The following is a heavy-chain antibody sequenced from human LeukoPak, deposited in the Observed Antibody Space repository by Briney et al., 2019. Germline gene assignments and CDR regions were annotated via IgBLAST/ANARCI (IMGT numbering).Heavy chain of an antibody. J-gene: IGHJ4*02. CDR3: ARVSIDRDYGDRGVY. CDR1: GFTFSSYA. CDR2: ISYDGSNK. Sequence: GGSLRLSCAASGFTFSSYAMHWVRQAPGKGLEWVAVISYDGSNKYYADSVKGRFTISRDNSKNTLYLQMNSLRAEDTAVYYCARVSIDRDYGDRGVYWGRGTLVTVSS. V-gene: IGHV3-30-3*01. D-gene: IGHD4-17*01.